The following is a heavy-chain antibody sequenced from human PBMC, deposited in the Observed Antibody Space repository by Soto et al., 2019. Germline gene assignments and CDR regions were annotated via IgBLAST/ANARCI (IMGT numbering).Heavy chain of an antibody. CDR1: GYTFTSYG. CDR2: MNPNSGNT. D-gene: IGHD3-3*01. CDR3: ARVLSWASYYDFWSGYYNYYYYGMDV. V-gene: IGHV1-8*02. J-gene: IGHJ6*02. Sequence: ASVKVSCKASGYTFTSYGITWVRQAPGQGLEWMGWMNPNSGNTGYAQKFQGRVTMTRNTSISTAYMELSSLRSEDTAVYYCARVLSWASYYDFWSGYYNYYYYGMDVWGQGTTVTVSS.